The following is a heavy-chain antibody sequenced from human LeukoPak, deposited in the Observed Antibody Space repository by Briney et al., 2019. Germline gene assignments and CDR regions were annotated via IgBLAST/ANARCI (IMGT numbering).Heavy chain of an antibody. J-gene: IGHJ4*02. Sequence: GGSLRLSCAASGFTFSSYWMSWVRQAPGKGLEWVANIKQDGSEKYYVDSVKGRFTISRDNAKNSLYLQMNSLRAEDTALYYCARVIYCSGGSCYGPFDYWGQGTLVTVSS. CDR3: ARVIYCSGGSCYGPFDY. D-gene: IGHD2-15*01. CDR2: IKQDGSEK. V-gene: IGHV3-7*03. CDR1: GFTFSSYW.